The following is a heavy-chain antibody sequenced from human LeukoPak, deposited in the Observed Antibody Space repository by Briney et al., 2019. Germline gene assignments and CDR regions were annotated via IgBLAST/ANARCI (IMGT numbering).Heavy chain of an antibody. CDR1: GFTFSNYG. CDR2: IRNSGDNT. V-gene: IGHV3-23*01. Sequence: GGSLRLSCAASGFTFSNYGMTWVRQAPGKGLEWVSYIRNSGDNTYYADSVKGRLTISRDNSKNTLYLQMNSLRAEDTAVYYCARGISRYYGMDVWGQGTTVTVSS. J-gene: IGHJ6*02. CDR3: ARGISRYYGMDV.